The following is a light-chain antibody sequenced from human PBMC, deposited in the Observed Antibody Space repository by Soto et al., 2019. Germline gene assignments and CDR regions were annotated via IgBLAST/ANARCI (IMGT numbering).Light chain of an antibody. CDR1: QSVSSY. CDR3: QQRSNWPPVT. V-gene: IGKV3-11*01. J-gene: IGKJ4*01. CDR2: DAS. Sequence: VFTQSTGTLSLYPGVRATLPYSASQSVSSYLAWYQQKPGQAPRLLIYDASNRATGIPARFSGSGSGTDFTLTISSLEPEDFGVYYCQQRSNWPPVTFAGGTKVAIK.